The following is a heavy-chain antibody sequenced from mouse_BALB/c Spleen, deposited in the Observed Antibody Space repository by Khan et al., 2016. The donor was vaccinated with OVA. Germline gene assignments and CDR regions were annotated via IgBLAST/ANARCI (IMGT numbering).Heavy chain of an antibody. CDR3: VNHGSSSAWFTY. D-gene: IGHD1-1*01. J-gene: IGHJ3*01. CDR1: GYTFTNYW. V-gene: IGHV1-7*01. CDR2: INPTTDYT. Sequence: LEESGAELAKPGASVKMSCKTSGYTFTNYWMHWVKQRPGQGLEWIGYINPTTDYTEFNQKFKDKATLTADKSSSTAYMQLTSLTSEDSALYFGVNHGSSSAWFTYWGQGTLVTVSA.